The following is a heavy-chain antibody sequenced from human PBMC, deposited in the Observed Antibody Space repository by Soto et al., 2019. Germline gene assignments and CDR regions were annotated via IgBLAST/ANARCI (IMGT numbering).Heavy chain of an antibody. D-gene: IGHD4-17*01. CDR1: GFTFSSYG. CDR2: IDSTGSYI. J-gene: IGHJ5*02. CDR3: ARGMTTVTS. V-gene: IGHV3-21*04. Sequence: PGRPLRLSCAASGFTFSSYGMNWVRQAPGKGLEWVSSIDSTGSYIYYADSVKGRLTISRDNARNSLYLHLNSLRTDDTAVYYCARGMTTVTSWGQGTLVTVSS.